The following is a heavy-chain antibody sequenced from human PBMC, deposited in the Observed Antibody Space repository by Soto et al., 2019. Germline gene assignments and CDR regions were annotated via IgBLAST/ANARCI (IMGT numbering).Heavy chain of an antibody. D-gene: IGHD2-8*02. CDR1: GFICSSYD. CDR2: ILVDGRT. V-gene: IGHV3-23*01. CDR3: AKATATGGGAFDI. Sequence: GGALRLSCAASGFICSSYDMSWVRQAPGKGLEWVSTILVDGRTFYVDSVKGRFTISRDSSQSTVYLQMNSLTAGDTALYYCAKATATGGGAFDICGQRTMVTVSS. J-gene: IGHJ3*02.